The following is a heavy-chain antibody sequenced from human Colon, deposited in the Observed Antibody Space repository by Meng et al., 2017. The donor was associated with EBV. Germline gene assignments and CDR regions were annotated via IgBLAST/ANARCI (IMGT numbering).Heavy chain of an antibody. Sequence: QVARQGSGPGLVKPSGTLSLTCGVSGVSISSNIRWTWVRQPPGKGLEWIGDIDDSGSTNYNPSLNSRISISLDKSKNHFSLKVNSVTAADTAVYYCARGKQDAWELLAYWGQGALVTVSS. CDR1: GVSISSNIR. J-gene: IGHJ4*02. D-gene: IGHD1-26*01. V-gene: IGHV4-4*02. CDR2: IDDSGST. CDR3: ARGKQDAWELLAY.